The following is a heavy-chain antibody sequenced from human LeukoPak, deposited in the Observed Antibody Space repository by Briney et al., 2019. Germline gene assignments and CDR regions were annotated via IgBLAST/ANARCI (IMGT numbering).Heavy chain of an antibody. CDR2: INWNGGST. J-gene: IGHJ4*02. D-gene: IGHD2-15*01. Sequence: GGSLRLSCAASGFTFDDYGMSWVRQTPGKGLEWVSGINWNGGSTAYADSVKGRFTISRDNSKNTLYLQMNSLRAEDTAVYYCAKDWLYCSGGSCYAYYFDYWGQGTLVTVSS. V-gene: IGHV3-20*04. CDR3: AKDWLYCSGGSCYAYYFDY. CDR1: GFTFDDYG.